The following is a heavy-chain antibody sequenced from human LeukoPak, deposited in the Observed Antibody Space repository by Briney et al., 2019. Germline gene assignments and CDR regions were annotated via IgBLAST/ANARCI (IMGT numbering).Heavy chain of an antibody. CDR3: ASLGDSSGYYSPPGY. CDR2: IYYSGST. Sequence: PSETLSLTCTVSGGSISSSSYYWGWIRQPPGKGLEWIGSIYYSGSTYYNPSLKSRVTISVDTSKNQFSLKLSSVTAADTAVYYCASLGDSSGYYSPPGYWGQGTLVTVSS. CDR1: GGSISSSSYY. J-gene: IGHJ4*02. V-gene: IGHV4-39*01. D-gene: IGHD3-22*01.